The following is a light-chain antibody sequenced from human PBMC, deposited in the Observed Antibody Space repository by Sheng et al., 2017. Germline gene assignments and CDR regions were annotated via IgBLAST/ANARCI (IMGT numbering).Light chain of an antibody. V-gene: IGKV3-20*01. CDR2: DVS. CDR1: QSVSDRH. J-gene: IGKJ4*01. CDR3: HQYFSAPIT. Sequence: EIVMTQSPGTLSLSPGERATLSCRASQSVSDRHLAWYQQKPGQSPRLLIYDVSSRATGISDRFSGSGSGTDFTLTITRLESEDFGVYYCHQYFSAPITFGGGTKVEIK.